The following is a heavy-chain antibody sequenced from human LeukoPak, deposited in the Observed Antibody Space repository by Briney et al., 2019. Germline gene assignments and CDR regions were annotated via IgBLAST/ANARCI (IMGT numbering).Heavy chain of an antibody. V-gene: IGHV3-48*03. D-gene: IGHD1-26*01. J-gene: IGHJ1*01. CDR3: AIGGEGSGTYFGH. CDR1: GFSFDRYE. Sequence: PGGALSLSCAASGFSFDRYEMNWVRRAPGRGLEWISYVSANGATTYYAESVRGRFSISRDNAKTSLSLQMNSLRVEDTAVYYCAIGGEGSGTYFGHWGQGTLVTVFS. CDR2: VSANGATT.